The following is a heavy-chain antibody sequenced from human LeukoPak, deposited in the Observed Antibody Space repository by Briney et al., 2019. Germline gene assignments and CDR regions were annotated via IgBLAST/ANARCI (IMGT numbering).Heavy chain of an antibody. CDR3: ARHEDTAMVVSPFDS. V-gene: IGHV4-61*01. CDR1: GGSISSGSYS. Sequence: PSETLSLTCAVSGGSISSGSYSWSWIRQPPGKGLEWIGYIYYSGSTNYNPSLKSRVIISLDTSKNQFSLKVTSVTAADTAVYYCARHEDTAMVVSPFDSWGQGTLVTVSS. CDR2: IYYSGST. D-gene: IGHD5-18*01. J-gene: IGHJ4*02.